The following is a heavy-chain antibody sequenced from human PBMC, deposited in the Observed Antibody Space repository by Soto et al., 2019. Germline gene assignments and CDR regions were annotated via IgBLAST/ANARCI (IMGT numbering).Heavy chain of an antibody. J-gene: IGHJ6*02. V-gene: IGHV4-30-4*08. D-gene: IGHD2-21*02. CDR3: AREDDGGDSLDV. Sequence: QVQLQQSGPGLLKPSQTLSLTCTVSGDSISSDYYHWTWIRQSPGKGLDRIGYIHHSGSILYNPSLKSRVTISVDTSKNQFSLHLTSVTAADTAVYFCAREDDGGDSLDVWGQGTTVTVSS. CDR2: IHHSGSI. CDR1: GDSISSDYYH.